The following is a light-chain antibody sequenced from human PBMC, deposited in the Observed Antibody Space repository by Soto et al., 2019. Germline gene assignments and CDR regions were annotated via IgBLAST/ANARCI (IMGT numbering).Light chain of an antibody. V-gene: IGKV1-13*02. CDR2: DVS. CDR3: QQFNTYPLP. Sequence: AIQLTQSPSSLSASVGDRVTITCRASQDIRGALAWYEQKPGNAPKLLIFDVSTLQSGVPSRFSGSGSGTDFTLTLSSLQPEDFGTYYCQQFNTYPLPFGQGTRLEIK. CDR1: QDIRGA. J-gene: IGKJ5*01.